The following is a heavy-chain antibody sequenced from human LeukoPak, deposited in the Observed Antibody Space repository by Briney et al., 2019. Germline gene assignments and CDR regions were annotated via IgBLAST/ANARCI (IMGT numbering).Heavy chain of an antibody. V-gene: IGHV3-48*02. CDR1: GFTFSAYH. CDR3: ARVWQDYSGVDY. CDR2: ISTTGTTI. Sequence: GGSLRLSCAASGFTFSAYHINWVRQAPGKGLEWISYISTTGTTIHYADSVKGRFAISRDNAKSSLYLQMNSLRDEDTAVYYCARVWQDYSGVDYWGQGTLVTVSA. J-gene: IGHJ4*02. D-gene: IGHD4/OR15-4a*01.